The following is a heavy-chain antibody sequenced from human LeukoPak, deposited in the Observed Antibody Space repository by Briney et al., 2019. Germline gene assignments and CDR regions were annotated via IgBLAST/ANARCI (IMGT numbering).Heavy chain of an antibody. CDR3: ASPPYYYDSSGYLDAFDI. Sequence: SETLSLTCAVYGGSFSGYYWSWIRQPPGKGLEWIGEINHSGSTNYNPSLKSRVTISVDTSKNQFSLKLSSVTAADTAVYYCASPPYYYDSSGYLDAFDIWGQGTIVTVSS. D-gene: IGHD3-22*01. V-gene: IGHV4-34*01. CDR2: INHSGST. J-gene: IGHJ3*02. CDR1: GGSFSGYY.